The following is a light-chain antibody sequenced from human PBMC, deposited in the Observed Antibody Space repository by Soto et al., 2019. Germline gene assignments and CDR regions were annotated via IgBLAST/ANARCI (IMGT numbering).Light chain of an antibody. CDR2: GAS. CDR1: QSVSNNY. J-gene: IGKJ3*01. CDR3: QHYGGSFI. V-gene: IGKV3-20*01. Sequence: EFVLTESPGILSLSPGERATLSCRASQSVSNNYLAWYQQKPGQAPRLLIYGASNRATGIPDRFSGSGSGTDFTLSISRLEPEDFAVYYCQHYGGSFILGPGTKVDIK.